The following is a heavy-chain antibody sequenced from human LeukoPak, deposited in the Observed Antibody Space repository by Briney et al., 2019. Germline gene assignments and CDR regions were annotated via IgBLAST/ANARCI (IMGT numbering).Heavy chain of an antibody. J-gene: IGHJ4*02. D-gene: IGHD3-10*01. CDR3: AKSEYLTVLLWFGES. CDR2: ISGSGGST. V-gene: IGHV3-23*01. CDR1: GFTFSSYA. Sequence: GGSLRLSCAASGFTFSSYAMSWVRQAPGKGLEWVSAISGSGGSTYYADSVKGRFTISRDNSKNTLYPQMNSLRAEDTAVYYCAKSEYLTVLLWFGESWGQGTRVTVSS.